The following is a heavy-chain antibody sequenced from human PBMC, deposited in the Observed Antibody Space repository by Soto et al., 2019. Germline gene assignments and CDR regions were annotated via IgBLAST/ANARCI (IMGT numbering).Heavy chain of an antibody. CDR1: GFSLSSTRMA. V-gene: IGHV2-5*02. CDR3: AHIVVAGLGYYFDY. D-gene: IGHD6-19*01. J-gene: IGHJ4*02. Sequence: QITLKEAGPPLVKPTQPLTLTCTLSGFSLSSTRMAVGWIRQPPGKAREWLALIYWDDDKRYSPFLKSRLTITKDSSKNQVVLTMSHMDPVDTARYYCAHIVVAGLGYYFDYWGQGTLVTVSS. CDR2: IYWDDDK.